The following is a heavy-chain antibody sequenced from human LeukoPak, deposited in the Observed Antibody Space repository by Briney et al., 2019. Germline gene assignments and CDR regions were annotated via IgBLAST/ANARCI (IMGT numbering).Heavy chain of an antibody. Sequence: ASVKLSCKVSGYTLTVLSMHWVWQGQAPGKGWEGVFDLYYSGRIYAQTSHGRGTMTAVTSTDTAYMELSSLRTEAEAADYCATTYYYDSSGYSDSFDYWGQGTLVTVSS. J-gene: IGHJ4*02. V-gene: IGHV1-24*01. CDR3: ATTYYYDSSGYSDSFDY. CDR1: GYTLTVLS. D-gene: IGHD3-22*01. CDR2: FDLYYSGR.